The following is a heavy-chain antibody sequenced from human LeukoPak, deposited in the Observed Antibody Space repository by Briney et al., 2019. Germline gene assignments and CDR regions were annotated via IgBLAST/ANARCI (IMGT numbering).Heavy chain of an antibody. D-gene: IGHD2-15*01. CDR3: ARSLVVAAIWFDP. J-gene: IGHJ5*02. CDR1: GGSISSSSYY. V-gene: IGHV4-39*07. Sequence: PSETLSLTCTVSGGSISSSSYYWGWIRQPPGKGLEWIGSIYYSGSTYYNPSLKSRVTISVDRSKNQFSLKLSSVTAADTAVYYCARSLVVAAIWFDPWGQGTLVTVSS. CDR2: IYYSGST.